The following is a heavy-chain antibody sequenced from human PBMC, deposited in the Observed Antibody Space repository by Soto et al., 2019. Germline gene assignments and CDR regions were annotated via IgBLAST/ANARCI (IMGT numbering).Heavy chain of an antibody. CDR3: ARKDSGYADYMDV. D-gene: IGHD5-12*01. J-gene: IGHJ6*03. CDR1: GGSISRGGYS. CDR2: IYYSGGT. Sequence: QVQLQESGPGLVKPSQTLSLTCTVSGGSISRGGYSWSWIRQHPGKGLEWIGYIYYSGGTYYNPSLKSRVTISVATSENQFSLRLSSVTAADTAVYYCARKDSGYADYMDVWGKGTRVTVSS. V-gene: IGHV4-31*03.